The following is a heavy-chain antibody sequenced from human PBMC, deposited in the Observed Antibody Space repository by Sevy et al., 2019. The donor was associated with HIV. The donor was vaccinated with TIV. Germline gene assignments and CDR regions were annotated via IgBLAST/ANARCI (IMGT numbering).Heavy chain of an antibody. V-gene: IGHV3-74*01. J-gene: IGHJ6*02. Sequence: GGSLRLSCAASGFTFSSYWMHWVRQAPGKGLLWVSLINGDGGSANYADSVKGRFIISRDNAKNTLYLQMNSLRAEDTAMYYCARAYAHYGDSIGFYYGMDVWGQGITVTASS. CDR1: GFTFSSYW. CDR2: INGDGGSA. CDR3: ARAYAHYGDSIGFYYGMDV. D-gene: IGHD4-17*01.